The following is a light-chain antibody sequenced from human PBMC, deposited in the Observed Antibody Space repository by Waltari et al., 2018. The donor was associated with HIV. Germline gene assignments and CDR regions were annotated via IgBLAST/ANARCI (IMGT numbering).Light chain of an antibody. CDR2: QDT. CDR3: QAWDSGTIV. CDR1: NLEHKY. J-gene: IGLJ3*02. Sequence: SYDLTQPPSVSVSSGQTATVTCSGVNLEHKYVSWYQQRSGQSPVLVIYQDTKRPPGIPERFFGSTSENTATLTINETQPLDEAHYSCQAWDSGTIVFGGGTSLTVL. V-gene: IGLV3-1*01.